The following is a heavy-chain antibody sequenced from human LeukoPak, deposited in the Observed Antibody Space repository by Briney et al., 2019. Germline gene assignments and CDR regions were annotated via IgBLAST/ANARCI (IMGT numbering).Heavy chain of an antibody. CDR1: GFTFSSYN. J-gene: IGHJ4*02. CDR3: VKHSLYYYGSGTYFDY. Sequence: PGGSLRLSCAASGFTFSSYNMNWVRQAPGKGLEWVSSISYSDDSTYYADSVKGRFTISRDNSKNTLSLQMNSQRAEDTAVYYCVKHSLYYYGSGTYFDYWGQGTLVTVSS. V-gene: IGHV3-23*01. CDR2: ISYSDDST. D-gene: IGHD3-10*01.